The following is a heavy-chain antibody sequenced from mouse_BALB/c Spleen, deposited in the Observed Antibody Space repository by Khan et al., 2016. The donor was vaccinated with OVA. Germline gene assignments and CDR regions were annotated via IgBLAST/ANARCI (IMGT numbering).Heavy chain of an antibody. CDR1: GFTFSTYG. V-gene: IGHV5-6*01. D-gene: IGHD1-1*01. Sequence: EVELVESGGDLVKPEGSLKLSCAASGFTFSTYGMSWVRQTPDKRLEWVATISSGGSYTYYPDSVQGRFTISRDNAKNTLYLQMGSLKSEDTAMFYCARLAYYYDSEGFAYWGQGTLVTGSA. CDR2: ISSGGSYT. CDR3: ARLAYYYDSEGFAY. J-gene: IGHJ3*01.